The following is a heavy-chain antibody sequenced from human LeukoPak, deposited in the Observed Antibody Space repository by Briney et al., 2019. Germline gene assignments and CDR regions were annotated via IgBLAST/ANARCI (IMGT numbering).Heavy chain of an antibody. Sequence: GGSLRLSCAASGFTFSSYAMHWVRQAPGKGLEWVAVISYDGSNKYYADSVKGRFTISRDNSKNTLYLQMSSLRAEDTAVYYCARDGGGQGYYFDYWGQGTLVTVSS. J-gene: IGHJ4*02. CDR3: ARDGGGQGYYFDY. CDR1: GFTFSSYA. CDR2: ISYDGSNK. V-gene: IGHV3-30-3*01. D-gene: IGHD2-15*01.